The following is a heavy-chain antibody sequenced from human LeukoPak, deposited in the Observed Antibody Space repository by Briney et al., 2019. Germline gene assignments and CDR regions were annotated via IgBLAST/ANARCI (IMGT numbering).Heavy chain of an antibody. D-gene: IGHD5-12*01. CDR1: GVSVSSYY. Sequence: PSETLSLTCTVSGVSVSSYYWSWIRQPPGKGLEWIGYIYYSGNTNYNPSLKSRLAISIYTSKNQFSLKLSSVTAADTAVYYWARSEYSAYDSNFDYWGQGTLVTVSS. J-gene: IGHJ4*02. CDR2: IYYSGNT. CDR3: ARSEYSAYDSNFDY. V-gene: IGHV4-59*02.